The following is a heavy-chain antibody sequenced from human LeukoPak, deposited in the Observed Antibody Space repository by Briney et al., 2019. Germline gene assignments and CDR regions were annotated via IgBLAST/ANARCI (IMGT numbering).Heavy chain of an antibody. Sequence: GGSLRLSCEASGFTFSTYNMNWVRQAPGKRLEWVSSITSSSSYAFYADSVKGRFAISRDKAKRSLYLQMNNLRAEDTAVYYCARDPYSGHYGNDYYYYMDVWGKGTTVTISS. CDR2: ITSSSSYA. V-gene: IGHV3-21*01. CDR1: GFTFSTYN. CDR3: ARDPYSGHYGNDYYYYMDV. D-gene: IGHD5-12*01. J-gene: IGHJ6*03.